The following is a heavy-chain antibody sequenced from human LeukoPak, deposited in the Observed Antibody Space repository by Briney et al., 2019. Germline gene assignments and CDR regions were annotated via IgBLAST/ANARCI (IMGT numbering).Heavy chain of an antibody. CDR2: ISGSGETT. Sequence: GGPLRLSCAASGFTFRNHAMNWVRQAPGKGLEWVSVISGSGETTYYADSVKGRFTISRDNSQNTLYLQMSSLRGEDTALYYCAKDRGMVGDSVRAFDYWGQGTLVTVSS. J-gene: IGHJ4*02. V-gene: IGHV3-23*01. CDR3: AKDRGMVGDSVRAFDY. CDR1: GFTFRNHA. D-gene: IGHD3-16*01.